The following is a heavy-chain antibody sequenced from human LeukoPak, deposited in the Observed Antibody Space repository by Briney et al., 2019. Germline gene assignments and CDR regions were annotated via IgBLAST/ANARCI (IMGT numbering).Heavy chain of an antibody. CDR1: GFTFSSYG. CDR2: ISYDGSNK. D-gene: IGHD3-3*01. V-gene: IGHV3-30*03. CDR3: AREGYDFWSGYDTNWFDP. J-gene: IGHJ5*02. Sequence: GGSLRLSCAASGFTFSSYGMHWVRQAPGKGLEWVAVISYDGSNKYYADSVKGRFTISRDNSKNTLYLQMNSLRAEDTAVYYCAREGYDFWSGYDTNWFDPWGQGTLVTVSS.